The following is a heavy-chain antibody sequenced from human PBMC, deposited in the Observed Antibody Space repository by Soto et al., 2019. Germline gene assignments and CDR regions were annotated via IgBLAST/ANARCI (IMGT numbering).Heavy chain of an antibody. CDR2: IYYSGST. J-gene: IGHJ4*02. CDR3: ARDSTGHHIFDY. CDR1: GGSISSGGYY. Sequence: ASATLSLTCTVSGGSISSGGYYWSWIRQHPGKGLEWIGYIYYSGSTYYNPSLKSRVTISVDTSKNQFSLKLSSVTAADTAVYYCARDSTGHHIFDYWGQGTLVPVS. V-gene: IGHV4-31*03.